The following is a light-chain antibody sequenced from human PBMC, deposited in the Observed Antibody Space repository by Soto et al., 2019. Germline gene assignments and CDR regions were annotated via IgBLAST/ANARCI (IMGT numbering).Light chain of an antibody. CDR3: QQYINWPPWT. CDR1: QSISSW. V-gene: IGKV1-5*03. J-gene: IGKJ1*01. Sequence: SKMIQSPATLSATVGDRVTITCRASQSISSWLAWYQQKPGKAPKLLIYKASTLKSGVPSRFSGSGSGTEFTLTISSLQSEDFAVYYCQQYINWPPWTFGQGTKV. CDR2: KAS.